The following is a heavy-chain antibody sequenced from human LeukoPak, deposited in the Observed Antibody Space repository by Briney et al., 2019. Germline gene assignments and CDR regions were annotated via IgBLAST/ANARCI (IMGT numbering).Heavy chain of an antibody. CDR2: ISGSGGST. J-gene: IGHJ4*02. D-gene: IGHD5-12*01. CDR1: GFTFSSYA. CDR3: AKDRGYSGYDPYFDY. V-gene: IGHV3-23*01. Sequence: GGSLRLSCAASGFTFSSYAMSWVRQAPGKGLEWVSAISGSGGSTYYADSVKGRFTISRDNSKNTLYLQMNSLRAENTAVYYCAKDRGYSGYDPYFDYWGQGTLVTVSS.